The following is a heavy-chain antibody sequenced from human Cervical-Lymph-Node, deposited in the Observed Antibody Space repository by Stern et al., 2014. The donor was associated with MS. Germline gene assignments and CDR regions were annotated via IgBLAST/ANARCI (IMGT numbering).Heavy chain of an antibody. Sequence: QVQLVESGGGLVKPGGSLRLSCAVSGFKFDDYYMTWVRQAPGKGLDWIAYISSRGSMTHYADSVRGRFTISRDNKNTLFLQMNSLRAEDTAVYYCAREEGGLTALRRRRAGPPDLWGQGTLVIVSS. CDR1: GFKFDDYY. CDR3: AREEGGLTALRRRRAGPPDL. J-gene: IGHJ5*02. V-gene: IGHV3-11*01. CDR2: ISSRGSMT. D-gene: IGHD5-18*01.